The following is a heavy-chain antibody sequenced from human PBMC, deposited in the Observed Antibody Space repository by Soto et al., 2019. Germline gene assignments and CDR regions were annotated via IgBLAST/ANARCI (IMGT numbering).Heavy chain of an antibody. V-gene: IGHV3-30*18. J-gene: IGHJ1*01. CDR1: GFTFSSYG. D-gene: IGHD3-3*01. CDR2: ISYDGSNK. CDR3: AKQITIFGVVWAPVHH. Sequence: QVQLVESGGGVVQPGRSLRLSCAASGFTFSSYGMHWVRQAPGKGLEWVAVISYDGSNKYYADSVKGRFTISRDNSKNTLYLQMNSLRAEDTAVYYCAKQITIFGVVWAPVHHWGQGTLVTVSS.